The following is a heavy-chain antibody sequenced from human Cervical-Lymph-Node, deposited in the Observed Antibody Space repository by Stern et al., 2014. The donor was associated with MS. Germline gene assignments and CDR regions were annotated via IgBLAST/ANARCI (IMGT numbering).Heavy chain of an antibody. D-gene: IGHD4-17*01. V-gene: IGHV3-30-3*01. CDR2: ISYDGSDK. Sequence: QVQLVESGGGVVRPGRSLRLSCAASGFSFSRYAMNWVRQAPGTGLEWVAVISYDGSDKYYPDSVRGRFTISRDNSKNTLYLQMSSLRSEDTAVYYCARDRIDGDYYADYGMDVWGLGTTVTVSS. J-gene: IGHJ6*02. CDR3: ARDRIDGDYYADYGMDV. CDR1: GFSFSRYA.